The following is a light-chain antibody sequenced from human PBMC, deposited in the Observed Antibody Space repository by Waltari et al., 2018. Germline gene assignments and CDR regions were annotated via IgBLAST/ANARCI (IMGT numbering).Light chain of an antibody. CDR2: EVS. J-gene: IGLJ2*01. V-gene: IGLV2-11*01. CDR1: SSDVGGYNY. CDR3: CSYAGSYTVV. Sequence: QSALTQPRSVSGSPGQSVTISCTGTSSDVGGYNYVSWYQQHPGKAPKLMIYEVSKRPSWVPDRFSGSKSGNTASLTISGLQAEDEADYYCCSYAGSYTVVFGGGTKLTVL.